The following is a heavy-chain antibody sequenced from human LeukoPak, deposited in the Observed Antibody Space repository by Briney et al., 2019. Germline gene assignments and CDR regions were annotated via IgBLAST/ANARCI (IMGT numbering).Heavy chain of an antibody. CDR2: FDPEDGET. D-gene: IGHD5-12*01. J-gene: IGHJ4*02. CDR3: ATVGYSGYDWVY. CDR1: GYTLTELS. V-gene: IGHV1-24*01. Sequence: ASAKVSCKVSGYTLTELSMHWVRQAPGKGLEWMGGFDPEDGETIYAQKFQGRVTMTEDTSTDTAYMELSSLRSEDTAVYYCATVGYSGYDWVYWGQGTLVTVSS.